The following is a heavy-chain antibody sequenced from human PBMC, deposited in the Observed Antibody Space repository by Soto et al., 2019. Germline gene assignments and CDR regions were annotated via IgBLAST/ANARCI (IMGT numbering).Heavy chain of an antibody. Sequence: SETLSLTCTVSGGSISSYYWGCIRQPQGKGLEWIGYMYYGGRTNYNPSLKSRVTISVDTSKMQVSLKLSSVTAADTAVYFCARGTPSPLIVRSSRGPWFDPWGQGTLVTVSS. V-gene: IGHV4-59*08. CDR2: MYYGGRT. D-gene: IGHD2-15*01. CDR3: ARGTPSPLIVRSSRGPWFDP. J-gene: IGHJ5*02. CDR1: GGSISSYY.